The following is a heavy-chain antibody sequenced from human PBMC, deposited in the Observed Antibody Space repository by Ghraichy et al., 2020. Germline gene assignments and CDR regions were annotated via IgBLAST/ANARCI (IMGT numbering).Heavy chain of an antibody. J-gene: IGHJ6*02. D-gene: IGHD4-17*01. CDR2: IVVGSGNT. CDR1: RAHFRTPV. V-gene: IGHV1-58*02. CDR3: ASELRLYYYYGMDV. Sequence: SVKVSCKVGRAHFRTPVTKWERECRGQLHKRKGWIVVGSGNTNYAQKFQERVTITRDMSTSTAYMELSSLRFEDTAVYYCASELRLYYYYGMDVWGQGITVTAAS.